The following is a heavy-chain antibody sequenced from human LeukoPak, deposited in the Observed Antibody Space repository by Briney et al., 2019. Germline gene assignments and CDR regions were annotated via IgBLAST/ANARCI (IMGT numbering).Heavy chain of an antibody. CDR2: INADGGIT. V-gene: IGHV3-74*01. CDR3: AREPSDTGYYCGDS. CDR1: GFTFSRFW. J-gene: IGHJ4*02. Sequence: GGSLRLSCAASGFTFSRFWMHWVRQVPGKGLVWLSRINADGGITSYADPVKGRFTISRDNAKNTLYLQMNSLRIEDMAVYYCAREPSDTGYYCGDSWGLGTLVTVSS. D-gene: IGHD3-22*01.